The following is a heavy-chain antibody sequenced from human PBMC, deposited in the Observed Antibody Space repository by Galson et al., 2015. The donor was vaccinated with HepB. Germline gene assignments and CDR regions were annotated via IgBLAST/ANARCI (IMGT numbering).Heavy chain of an antibody. D-gene: IGHD3-10*01. CDR3: AAADYYGSGSYAD. J-gene: IGHJ4*02. CDR2: IIPKFASP. Sequence: SVKVSCKASGNSFSNYAFSWVRQTPGQGLEWTGGIIPKFASPNYAQKFQDRVTITADKSTTTVYMDLSRLRSEDAAVYYCAAADYYGSGSYADWGQGTLVVVS. CDR1: GNSFSNYA. V-gene: IGHV1-69*06.